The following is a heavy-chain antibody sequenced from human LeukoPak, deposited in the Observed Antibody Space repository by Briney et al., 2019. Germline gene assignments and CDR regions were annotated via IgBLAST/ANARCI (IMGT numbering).Heavy chain of an antibody. CDR1: GYTFASYD. CDR3: ATEIDDFWGGLFPRRLDY. J-gene: IGHJ4*02. CDR2: IIPISGTT. Sequence: SVKVSCKASGYTFASYDINWVRQVPGQGLEWVGRIIPISGTTKYAQKFQGRVTITADESTSTAYMELSSLRSEDTAVYYCATEIDDFWGGLFPRRLDYWGQGTLVTVSS. D-gene: IGHD3-3*01. V-gene: IGHV1-69*13.